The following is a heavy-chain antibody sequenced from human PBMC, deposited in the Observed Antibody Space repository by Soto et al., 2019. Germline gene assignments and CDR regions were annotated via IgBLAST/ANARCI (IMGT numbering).Heavy chain of an antibody. J-gene: IGHJ4*02. CDR3: ASLPYGSGIHYFDY. D-gene: IGHD3-10*01. CDR1: GGSISSGGYY. V-gene: IGHV4-31*03. Sequence: QVQLQESGPGLVKSSPTLSLTCTVSGGSISSGGYYWSWIRQHPGKGLEWIGYIYYSGSTYYNPSLKSRVTISVDTSKNQFSLKLSSVTAADTAVYYCASLPYGSGIHYFDYWGQGTLVTVSS. CDR2: IYYSGST.